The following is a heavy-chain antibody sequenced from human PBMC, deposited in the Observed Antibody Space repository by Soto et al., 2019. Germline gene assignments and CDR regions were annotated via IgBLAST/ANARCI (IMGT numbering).Heavy chain of an antibody. D-gene: IGHD3-3*01. V-gene: IGHV3-23*01. J-gene: IGHJ5*02. CDR3: AKDPNYDFWSGYLNWFDP. Sequence: GGSLKLSCAASGFTFSSYAMSWVRQAPGKGLEWVSAISGSGGSTYYADSVKGRFTISRDNSKNTLYLQMNSLRAEDTAVYYCAKDPNYDFWSGYLNWFDPWGQGTLVTVSS. CDR2: ISGSGGST. CDR1: GFTFSSYA.